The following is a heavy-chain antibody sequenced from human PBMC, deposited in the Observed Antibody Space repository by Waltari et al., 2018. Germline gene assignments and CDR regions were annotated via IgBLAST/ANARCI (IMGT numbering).Heavy chain of an antibody. CDR3: ARDGKAAFDI. V-gene: IGHV3-48*03. J-gene: IGHJ3*02. Sequence: EVYLVESGGGLEQPGGSLRLSCSSSGFMFGAYEMNWVRQAEGKGLEWIAYISVSGNREYYADSVKGRFTISRDNAKNSLYLQMNSLRAEDTAVYYCARDGKAAFDIWGQGTMVTVSS. D-gene: IGHD1-26*01. CDR2: ISVSGNRE. CDR1: GFMFGAYE.